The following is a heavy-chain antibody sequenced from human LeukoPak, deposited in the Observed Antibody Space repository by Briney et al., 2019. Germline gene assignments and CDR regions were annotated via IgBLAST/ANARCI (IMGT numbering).Heavy chain of an antibody. D-gene: IGHD6-13*01. CDR3: ARERMAAAGTEMFDY. CDR1: GFTFSSYS. V-gene: IGHV3-48*04. CDR2: ISSSSSTI. J-gene: IGHJ4*02. Sequence: GGSLRLSCAASGFTFSSYSMNWVRQAPGKGLEWVSYISSSSSTIYYADSVKGRFTISRDNAKNSLYLQMNSLRAEDTAVYYCARERMAAAGTEMFDYWGQGTLVTVSS.